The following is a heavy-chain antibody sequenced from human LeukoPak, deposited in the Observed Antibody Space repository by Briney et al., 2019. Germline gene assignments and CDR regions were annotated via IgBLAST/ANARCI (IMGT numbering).Heavy chain of an antibody. CDR1: GFTFSSYG. V-gene: IGHV3-33*01. D-gene: IGHD2-15*01. CDR2: IWYDGSNK. J-gene: IGHJ4*02. Sequence: GGSLRLSCAASGFTFSSYGMHWVRQAPGKGLEWVAVIWYDGSNKYYADSVKGRFTISRDNSKNTLYLQMNSLRAEDTAVYYCARGPRVYCSGGSCYSENYFDYWGQGTLVTVSS. CDR3: ARGPRVYCSGGSCYSENYFDY.